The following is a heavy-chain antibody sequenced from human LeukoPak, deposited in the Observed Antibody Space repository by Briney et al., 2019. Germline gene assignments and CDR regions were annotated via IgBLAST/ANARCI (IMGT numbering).Heavy chain of an antibody. D-gene: IGHD4-23*01. CDR3: ATYYGGNSGDY. CDR2: INHSGST. J-gene: IGHJ4*02. V-gene: IGHV4-34*01. Sequence: PSETLSLTCAVYGGSFSGYYWSWIRQPPGKGLEWIGEINHSGSTNYNPSLKSRVTISVDTSKNQFSLKLSSVTAADTAVCYCATYYGGNSGDYWGQGTLVTVSS. CDR1: GGSFSGYY.